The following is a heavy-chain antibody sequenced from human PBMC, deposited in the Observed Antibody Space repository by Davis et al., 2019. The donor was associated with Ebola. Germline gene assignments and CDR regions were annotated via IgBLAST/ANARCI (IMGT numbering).Heavy chain of an antibody. J-gene: IGHJ4*02. CDR1: GFTFSSYW. D-gene: IGHD5-12*01. CDR2: LNWNGGKT. V-gene: IGHV3-20*04. Sequence: GGSLRLSCAASGFTFSSYWMHWVRQAPGKGLEWVSGLNWNGGKTGYGDSVKGRFTISRDNAKNSLYLQMNSLRAEDTALYYCAREADSGGFRFDYWGRGILVTVSS. CDR3: AREADSGGFRFDY.